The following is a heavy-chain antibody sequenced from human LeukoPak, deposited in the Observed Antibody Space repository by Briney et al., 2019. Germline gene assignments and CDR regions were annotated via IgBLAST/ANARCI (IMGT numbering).Heavy chain of an antibody. V-gene: IGHV1-69*01. CDR3: ARGWIRITISNYYYYMDV. Sequence: GSSVKVSCKASGGTFSSYAISWVRQAPGQGLEWMGGIIPIFGTANYAQKFRGRVTITADESTSTAYMELSSLRSEDTAVYYCARGWIRITISNYYYYMDVWGKGTTVTVSS. J-gene: IGHJ6*03. D-gene: IGHD3-3*01. CDR1: GGTFSSYA. CDR2: IIPIFGTA.